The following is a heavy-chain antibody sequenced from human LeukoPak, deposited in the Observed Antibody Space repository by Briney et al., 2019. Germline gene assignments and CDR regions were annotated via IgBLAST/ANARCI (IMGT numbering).Heavy chain of an antibody. CDR1: GYTFTSYY. Sequence: ASVKVSCKASGYTFTSYYMHWVRQAPGQRLEWMGWINAGNGNTKYSQKFQGRVTITRDTSASTAYMELSSLRSEDTAMYYCARERRQWLAFDYWGQGTLVTVSS. J-gene: IGHJ4*02. CDR3: ARERRQWLAFDY. V-gene: IGHV1-3*01. D-gene: IGHD6-19*01. CDR2: INAGNGNT.